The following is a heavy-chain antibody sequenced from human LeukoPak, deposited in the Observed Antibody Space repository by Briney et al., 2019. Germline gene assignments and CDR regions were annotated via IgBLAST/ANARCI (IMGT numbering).Heavy chain of an antibody. CDR2: ITNVGDGI. D-gene: IGHD2-2*01. J-gene: IGHJ6*02. CDR1: GFTFSDYY. Sequence: PGGSLRLSCVASGFTFSDYYMAWIRQAPGKGLDWVSYITNVGDGIYYADSVKGRFTMSRDNAKYSLYLQMNSLRAEDSAVYYCALSSINPSYYYGVDVWGQGTTVSVSS. CDR3: ALSSINPSYYYGVDV. V-gene: IGHV3-11*01.